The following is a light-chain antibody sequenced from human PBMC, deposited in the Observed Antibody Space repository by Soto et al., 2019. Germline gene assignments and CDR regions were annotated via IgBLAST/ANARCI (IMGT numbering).Light chain of an antibody. CDR2: AAS. CDR3: QKYNSAPQT. V-gene: IGKV1-27*01. J-gene: IGKJ1*01. CDR1: QGISNY. Sequence: DIQMTQSPSSLSASVGDRVTITCRASQGISNYVAWYQQKPGKVPKLLIFAASILESVVPSRFSGSGSGTDFSLTISILQPEDVATYYCQKYNSAPQTFGQGTTVEVK.